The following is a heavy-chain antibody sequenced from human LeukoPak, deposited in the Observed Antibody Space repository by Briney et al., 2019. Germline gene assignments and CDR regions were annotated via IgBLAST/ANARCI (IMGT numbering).Heavy chain of an antibody. CDR3: ARGEVGALSDFDY. D-gene: IGHD1-26*01. CDR1: GGSIRGSTYY. CDR2: IHYSGST. J-gene: IGHJ4*02. V-gene: IGHV4-61*05. Sequence: PSETLSLTCTVSGGSIRGSTYYWGWIRQPPGKGLEWIAYIHYSGSTDYSPSLKSRVSISIDTSKNQFSLKLSSVTAADTAVYYCARGEVGALSDFDYWGQGTLVTVSS.